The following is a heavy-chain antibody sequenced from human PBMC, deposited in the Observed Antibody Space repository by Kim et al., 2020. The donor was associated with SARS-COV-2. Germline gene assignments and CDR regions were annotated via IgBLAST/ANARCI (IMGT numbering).Heavy chain of an antibody. D-gene: IGHD6-19*01. Sequence: GGSLRLSCTASGFIFSSYGMHWVRQAPGKGLEWVAVIWYDGTKTHYADSVKGRFTVSRDNSKNTVYLQMNSVRAEDTAVYYCARDSDGSSGWYGEGVLDYWGQGTLVTVAS. J-gene: IGHJ4*02. CDR2: IWYDGTKT. CDR1: GFIFSSYG. V-gene: IGHV3-33*01. CDR3: ARDSDGSSGWYGEGVLDY.